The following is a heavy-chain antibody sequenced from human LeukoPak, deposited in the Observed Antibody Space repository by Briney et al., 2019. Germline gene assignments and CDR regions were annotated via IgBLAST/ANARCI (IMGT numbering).Heavy chain of an antibody. V-gene: IGHV4-59*08. Sequence: SETLSLTCAVSGGSISSYYWSWIRQPPGKGLEWMGYIYYSGSTNYNPSPKSRGTISVDTSKKQFFLKLSSVTAEDTAVYYCARVEMATITFDYWGQGTLVTVSS. CDR1: GGSISSYY. J-gene: IGHJ4*02. D-gene: IGHD5-24*01. CDR2: IYYSGST. CDR3: ARVEMATITFDY.